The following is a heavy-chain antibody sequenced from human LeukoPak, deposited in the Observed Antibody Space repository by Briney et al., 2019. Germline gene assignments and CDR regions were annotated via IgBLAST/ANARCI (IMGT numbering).Heavy chain of an antibody. D-gene: IGHD3-10*01. CDR1: GFTFSSYS. J-gene: IGHJ3*02. Sequence: GGSLRLSCAASGFTFSSYSMNWVRQAPGKGLEWVSSISSSSSYIYYADSVKGRFTISRDNAKNSLYLQMNSLRAEDTAVYYCARQGFYYGSGTQPDDAFDIWGQGTTVTVSS. CDR2: ISSSSSYI. CDR3: ARQGFYYGSGTQPDDAFDI. V-gene: IGHV3-21*01.